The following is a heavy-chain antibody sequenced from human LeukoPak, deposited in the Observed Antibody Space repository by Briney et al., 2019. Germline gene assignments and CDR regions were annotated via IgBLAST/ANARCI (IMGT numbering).Heavy chain of an antibody. Sequence: SETLSLTCAVYGGSFSGYYWSWIRQPPGKGLEWIGEINHSGSTNYNPSLKSRVTISVDTSKNQFSLKLSSVTAADTAVYYCARERTGYSSSYFDYWGQGTLVTVSX. CDR3: ARERTGYSSSYFDY. J-gene: IGHJ4*02. CDR1: GGSFSGYY. D-gene: IGHD6-19*01. CDR2: INHSGST. V-gene: IGHV4-34*01.